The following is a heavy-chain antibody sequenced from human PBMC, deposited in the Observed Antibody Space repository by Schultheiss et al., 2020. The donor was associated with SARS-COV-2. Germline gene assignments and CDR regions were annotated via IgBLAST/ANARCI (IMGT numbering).Heavy chain of an antibody. Sequence: SLKISCAASGFTFDDYAMHWVRQAPGKGLEWVSGISWNSGSIGYADSVKGRFTISRDNAKNTLYLQMNSLRAEDTAVYYCARDPQGVVTAIRGWFDPWGQGTLVTVSS. D-gene: IGHD2-21*02. CDR3: ARDPQGVVTAIRGWFDP. CDR2: ISWNSGSI. J-gene: IGHJ5*02. V-gene: IGHV3-9*01. CDR1: GFTFDDYA.